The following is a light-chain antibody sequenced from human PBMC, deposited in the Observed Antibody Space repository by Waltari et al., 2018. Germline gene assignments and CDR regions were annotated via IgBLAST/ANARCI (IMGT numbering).Light chain of an antibody. CDR1: QSVSSN. CDR2: GAS. Sequence: EIVMTQSPATLSVSPGERATLSCRASQSVSSNLAWYQQKPSQAPRLLIYGASTRATGIPARFSGSGSGTEFTLTISSLQSEDFAVYYCQHWGTFGQGTKVEIK. J-gene: IGKJ1*01. V-gene: IGKV3-15*01. CDR3: QHWGT.